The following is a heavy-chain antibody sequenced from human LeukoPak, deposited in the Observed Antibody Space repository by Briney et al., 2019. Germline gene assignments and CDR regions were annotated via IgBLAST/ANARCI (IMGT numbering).Heavy chain of an antibody. CDR2: IYHSGST. CDR3: ARSTVSVITRGAFDI. V-gene: IGHV4-4*02. CDR1: GDSISSSNW. D-gene: IGHD3-22*01. Sequence: SGTLSLTCAVSGDSISSSNWWSLVRQPPGKGLEWIGEIYHSGSTNYNPSLQSRVTMSVDNSENHFSLKLSSVSAADTALYYCARSTVSVITRGAFDIWGQGTMVTVSS. J-gene: IGHJ3*02.